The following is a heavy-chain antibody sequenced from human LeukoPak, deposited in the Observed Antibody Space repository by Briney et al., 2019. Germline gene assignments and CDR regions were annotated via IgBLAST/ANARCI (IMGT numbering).Heavy chain of an antibody. J-gene: IGHJ4*02. D-gene: IGHD2/OR15-2a*01. Sequence: PGGSLRLSCAASGFTFSSYAMHWVRQAPGKGLEWVAVRSYDGSNKYYADSVKGRFTISRDNSKNTLYLQMNSLRAEDTAVYYCARDARIPYWGQGTLVTVSS. CDR1: GFTFSSYA. CDR2: RSYDGSNK. V-gene: IGHV3-30-3*01. CDR3: ARDARIPY.